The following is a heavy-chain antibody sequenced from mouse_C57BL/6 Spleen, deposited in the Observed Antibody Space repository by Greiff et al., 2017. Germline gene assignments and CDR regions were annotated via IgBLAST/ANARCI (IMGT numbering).Heavy chain of an antibody. J-gene: IGHJ3*01. CDR1: GYTFTSYW. CDR3: ARSAGTGVFAY. D-gene: IGHD3-3*01. V-gene: IGHV1-53*01. Sequence: QVHVKQPGTELVKPGASVKLSCKASGYTFTSYWMHWVKQRPGQGLEWIGNINPSNGGTNYNEKFKSKATLTVDKSSSTAYMQLSSLTSEDSAVYYCARSAGTGVFAYWGQGTLVTVSA. CDR2: INPSNGGT.